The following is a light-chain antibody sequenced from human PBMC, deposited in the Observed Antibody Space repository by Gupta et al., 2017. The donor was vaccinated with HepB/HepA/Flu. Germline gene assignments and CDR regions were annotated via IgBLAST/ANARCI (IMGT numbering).Light chain of an antibody. V-gene: IGKV3-15*01. Sequence: EIVMTHSPATLSVSPGERATLSCRASQSVSSNLAWYQQKPGQAPRLLIYGAATRATGIPARFSGSGAGTDVTLTISSLQSEEFAVYYCQQYNNWPPVTFGGGTKVEIK. CDR1: QSVSSN. J-gene: IGKJ4*01. CDR2: GAA. CDR3: QQYNNWPPVT.